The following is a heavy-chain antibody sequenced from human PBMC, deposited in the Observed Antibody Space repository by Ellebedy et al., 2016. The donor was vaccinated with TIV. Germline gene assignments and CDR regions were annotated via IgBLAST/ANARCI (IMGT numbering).Heavy chain of an antibody. CDR3: AQRRYSSGWYGMDV. CDR2: INSDGSST. J-gene: IGHJ6*02. D-gene: IGHD6-19*01. V-gene: IGHV3-74*01. Sequence: PGGSLRLSCAASGFTFSSYWMHWVRQAPGKGLVWVSRINSDGSSTRYADSVKGRFTISRDNSKNMLFLQMNSLRAEDTAVYYCAQRRYSSGWYGMDVWGQGTTVTVSS. CDR1: GFTFSSYW.